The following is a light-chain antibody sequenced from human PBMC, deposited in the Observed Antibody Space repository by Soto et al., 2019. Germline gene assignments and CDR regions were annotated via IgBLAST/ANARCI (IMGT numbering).Light chain of an antibody. J-gene: IGLJ1*01. CDR2: EVS. V-gene: IGLV2-14*01. Sequence: QSALTQPASVSGSPGQSVTISCTGTSSDVGAYNLVSWYQQYPGKAPKLMIYEVSNRPSGVSNRFSGSKSGNTASLTISGLRAEDEADYYCCTSYEGGGRYVFGTGTKLTV. CDR1: SSDVGAYNL. CDR3: TSYEGGGRYV.